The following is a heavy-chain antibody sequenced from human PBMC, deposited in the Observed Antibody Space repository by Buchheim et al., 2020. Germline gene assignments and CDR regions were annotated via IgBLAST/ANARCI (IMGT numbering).Heavy chain of an antibody. Sequence: QVQLVQSGAEVKKPGASVKVSSKASGYTFTSYYMHWVRQAPGQGLEWMGIINPSGGSTSYAQKFQGRGTMTRDTSNRKVYMELSSLRSEDTAVYYCARSYQAYGMDVWGQGTT. CDR2: INPSGGST. V-gene: IGHV1-46*01. CDR3: ARSYQAYGMDV. CDR1: GYTFTSYY. J-gene: IGHJ6*02. D-gene: IGHD2-2*01.